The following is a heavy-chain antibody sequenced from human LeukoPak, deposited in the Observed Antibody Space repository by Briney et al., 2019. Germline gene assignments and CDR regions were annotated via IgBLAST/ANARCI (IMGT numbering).Heavy chain of an antibody. CDR1: GYTFTDYY. CDR3: ARDLQTGGMIAFGGVITPGDY. CDR2: ISPNSGGA. Sequence: EASVKVSCKASGYTFTDYYMHWVRQAPGQGLEWMGCISPNSGGANYAQTFQGRVTMTRDTSISTAYMELSRLRSDDTAVYYCARDLQTGGMIAFGGVITPGDYWGQGTLVTVSS. D-gene: IGHD3-16*02. V-gene: IGHV1-2*02. J-gene: IGHJ4*02.